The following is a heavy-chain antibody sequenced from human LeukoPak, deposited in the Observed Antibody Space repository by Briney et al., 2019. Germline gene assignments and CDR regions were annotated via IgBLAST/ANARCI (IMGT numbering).Heavy chain of an antibody. CDR1: GFTFSTYG. J-gene: IGHJ4*02. D-gene: IGHD3-10*01. V-gene: IGHV3-30*02. Sequence: GGSLRLSCATSGFTFSTYGMHWVRQAPGKGLEWVALIQVDGSQKYYAESVKGRFTISRDNSKNTLYLQMNSLRAEDTALYYCAKDFFRFGELSLYYFDYWGQGTLVTVSS. CDR2: IQVDGSQK. CDR3: AKDFFRFGELSLYYFDY.